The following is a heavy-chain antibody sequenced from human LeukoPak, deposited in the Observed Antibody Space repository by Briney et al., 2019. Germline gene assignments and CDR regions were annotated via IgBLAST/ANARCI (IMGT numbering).Heavy chain of an antibody. CDR3: ARVRYGDPTVGAFDI. J-gene: IGHJ3*02. CDR1: GYTFTGYY. D-gene: IGHD4-17*01. V-gene: IGHV1-2*02. CDR2: INPNSGGT. Sequence: ASVKVSCKASGYTFTGYYMHWVRQAPGQGLEWMGWINPNSGGTNYAQKFQGRVTMTRDTSISTAYMELNRLRSDDTAVYYCARVRYGDPTVGAFDIWGQGTMVTVSS.